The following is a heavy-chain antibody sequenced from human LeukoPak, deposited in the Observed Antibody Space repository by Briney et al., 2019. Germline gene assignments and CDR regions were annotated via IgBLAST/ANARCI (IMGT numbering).Heavy chain of an antibody. V-gene: IGHV3-43*01. J-gene: IGHJ4*02. CDR1: GFIFDDYT. Sequence: PGGSLRLSCITSGFIFDDYTMHWVRQVPGKGLEWVSLISWDGAATYYADSVKGRFTISRDNAKNTLHLQMNSLRAEDTAVYYCARGAGGSGTASDYWGQGTLVTVSS. CDR2: ISWDGAAT. D-gene: IGHD3-10*01. CDR3: ARGAGGSGTASDY.